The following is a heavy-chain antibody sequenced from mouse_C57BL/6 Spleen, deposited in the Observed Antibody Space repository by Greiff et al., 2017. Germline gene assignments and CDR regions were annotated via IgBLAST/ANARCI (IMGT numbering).Heavy chain of an antibody. CDR1: GYTFTSYG. J-gene: IGHJ1*03. CDR2: IYPRSGNT. D-gene: IGHD1-1*01. CDR3: ARGGGLITTVVGYFDV. Sequence: VQGVESGAELARPGASVKLSCKASGYTFTSYGISWVKQRTGQGLEWIGEIYPRSGNTYYNEKFKGKATLTADKSSSTAYMELRSLTSEDSAVYFCARGGGLITTVVGYFDVWGTGTTVTVSS. V-gene: IGHV1-81*01.